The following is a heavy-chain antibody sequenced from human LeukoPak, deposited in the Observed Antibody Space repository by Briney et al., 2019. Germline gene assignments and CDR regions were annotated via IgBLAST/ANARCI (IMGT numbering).Heavy chain of an antibody. V-gene: IGHV4-39*01. CDR3: ARHYFIAAAGNPLLVPFDP. J-gene: IGHJ5*02. Sequence: PSETLSLTCTVSGGSISSSSYYWGWIRQPPGKGLEWIGSIYYSGSTYYNPSLKSRVTISVDTSKNQFSLKLSSVTAADTAVYYCARHYFIAAAGNPLLVPFDPWGQGTLVTVSS. D-gene: IGHD6-13*01. CDR2: IYYSGST. CDR1: GGSISSSSYY.